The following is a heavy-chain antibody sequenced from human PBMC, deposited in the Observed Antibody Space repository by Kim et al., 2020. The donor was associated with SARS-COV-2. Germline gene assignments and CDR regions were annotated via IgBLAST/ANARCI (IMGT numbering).Heavy chain of an antibody. J-gene: IGHJ4*02. CDR1: GGTFSSYA. V-gene: IGHV1-69*13. D-gene: IGHD3-10*01. Sequence: SVKVSCKASGGTFSSYAISWVRQAPGQGLEWMGGIIPIFGTANYAQKFQGRVTITADESTSTAYMELSSLRSEDTAVYYCAREAFGYYYGSGSWVYWGQGTLVTVSS. CDR2: IIPIFGTA. CDR3: AREAFGYYYGSGSWVY.